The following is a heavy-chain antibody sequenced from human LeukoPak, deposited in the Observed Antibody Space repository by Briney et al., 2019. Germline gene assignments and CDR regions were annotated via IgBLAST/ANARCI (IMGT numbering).Heavy chain of an antibody. D-gene: IGHD6-13*01. V-gene: IGHV3-74*01. Sequence: GGSLRLSCAASGFTFSNYWMHWVRQAPGKGLVWVARINRDGSGTSYADSVKGRFTISRDNVKNTLFLQMNSLRAEDTAVYYCAREHTGQQQVFDYWGQGTLVTVSS. J-gene: IGHJ4*02. CDR2: INRDGSGT. CDR3: AREHTGQQQVFDY. CDR1: GFTFSNYW.